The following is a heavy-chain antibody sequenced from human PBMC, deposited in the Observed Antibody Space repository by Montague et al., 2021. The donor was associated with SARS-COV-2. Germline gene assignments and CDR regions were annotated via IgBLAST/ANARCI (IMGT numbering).Heavy chain of an antibody. CDR1: GFTFSSYA. D-gene: IGHD5-12*01. CDR3: VKGEVTYDYEDDFDY. Sequence: SLRLSCAASGFTFSSYAMSWVRQAPGKGLEWVSAIRGSGGSIYYADSVKGRFTTSRDNSKNTLYLQMHSLRAEDTAVYYCVKGEVTYDYEDDFDYWGQGTLVTVSS. J-gene: IGHJ4*02. V-gene: IGHV3-23*01. CDR2: IRGSGGSI.